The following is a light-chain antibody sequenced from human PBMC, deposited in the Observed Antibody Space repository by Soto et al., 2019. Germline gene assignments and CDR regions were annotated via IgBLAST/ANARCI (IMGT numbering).Light chain of an antibody. Sequence: EIVVTQSPAILSVSPGERVTLSCRASQNVVTNLAWYQQRLGQAPRLLIYGASARATGVPARFSGSGSGTEFFLTFSSLQSEDFAVYYCQHYNNWLGTFGGGTKVDIK. V-gene: IGKV3-15*01. CDR2: GAS. J-gene: IGKJ4*01. CDR3: QHYNNWLGT. CDR1: QNVVTN.